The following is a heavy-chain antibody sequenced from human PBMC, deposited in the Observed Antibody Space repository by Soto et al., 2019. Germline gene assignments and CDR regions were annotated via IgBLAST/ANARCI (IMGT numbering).Heavy chain of an antibody. J-gene: IGHJ4*02. CDR2: IFSNDDR. CDR1: GFSLSNARMG. Sequence: QVTLKESGPVLVKPTETLTLTCTVSGFSLSNARMGVSWIRQPPGKALEWLAHIFSNDDRAYSASLKSRLTISKDTSKSQVVLTMTTMEPVDTGSYYCARINDGGYSDGYTHWGQGALVTVSS. D-gene: IGHD5-18*01. CDR3: ARINDGGYSDGYTH. V-gene: IGHV2-26*01.